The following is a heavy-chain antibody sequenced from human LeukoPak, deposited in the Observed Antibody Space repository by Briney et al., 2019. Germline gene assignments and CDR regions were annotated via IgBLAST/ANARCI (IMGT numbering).Heavy chain of an antibody. Sequence: ASVKVSCKASGYTFTSYYMHWVRQAPGQGLEWMGIINPSGGSTSYAQKFQGRVTMTRDTSTSTVYMELSSLRSEDTAVYYCAREESLFPITMIVVVTPGGAFDIWGQGTMVTVSS. CDR2: INPSGGST. CDR3: AREESLFPITMIVVVTPGGAFDI. J-gene: IGHJ3*02. V-gene: IGHV1-46*01. CDR1: GYTFTSYY. D-gene: IGHD3-22*01.